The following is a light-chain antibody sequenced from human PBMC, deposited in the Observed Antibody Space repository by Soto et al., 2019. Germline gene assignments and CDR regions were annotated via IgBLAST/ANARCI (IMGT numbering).Light chain of an antibody. Sequence: QSALTQPASVSGSPGQSITISCTGTRSDAGGHNYVSWYQQYPGKAPKLMIYEVFNRPSGVSNRFSGSKSGNTASLTISGLQTEDEADYYCRSYTGSNSWVFGECTKLTVL. J-gene: IGLJ3*02. V-gene: IGLV2-14*01. CDR2: EVF. CDR3: RSYTGSNSWV. CDR1: RSDAGGHNY.